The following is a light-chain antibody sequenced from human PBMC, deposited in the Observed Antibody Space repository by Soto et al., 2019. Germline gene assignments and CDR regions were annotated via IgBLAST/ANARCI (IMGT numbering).Light chain of an antibody. J-gene: IGKJ3*01. CDR2: AAS. Sequence: EILLTQSPCTLSLSPGEGVTLSCSASQSVTVNSLAWYQQKPGQAPRLLIYAASTRAAAVPDRFTGSGSGTDFVLTIGRLDPEDFGVYYCQQYGDSPLTSGPGTKVDI. V-gene: IGKV3-20*01. CDR1: QSVTVNS. CDR3: QQYGDSPLT.